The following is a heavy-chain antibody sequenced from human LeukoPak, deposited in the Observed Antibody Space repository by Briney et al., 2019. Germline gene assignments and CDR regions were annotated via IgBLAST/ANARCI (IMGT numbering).Heavy chain of an antibody. CDR2: ASGDVT. D-gene: IGHD1-1*01. V-gene: IGHV3-23*01. J-gene: IGHJ3*02. CDR3: AKSLFTSATGTGRAFHI. Sequence: ASGDVTFYADSLRGRFTISRDNSMSTLYLQMNGLRAEDTAIFYCAKSLFTSATGTGRAFHIWGQGTRVTVSS.